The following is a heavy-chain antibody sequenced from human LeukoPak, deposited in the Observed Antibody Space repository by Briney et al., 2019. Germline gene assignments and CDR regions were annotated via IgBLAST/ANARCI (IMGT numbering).Heavy chain of an antibody. Sequence: SVKVSCKTSGGTFSNYAISWVRQAPGQGLEWMGRIIPIFGTANYAQKFQGRVTINADEFTSTVYMELYSLTSEDTALYFCATGRGDYYYFMDVWGKGTSVTVSS. CDR3: ATGRGDYYYFMDV. D-gene: IGHD3-10*01. V-gene: IGHV1-69*15. J-gene: IGHJ6*03. CDR1: GGTFSNYA. CDR2: IIPIFGTA.